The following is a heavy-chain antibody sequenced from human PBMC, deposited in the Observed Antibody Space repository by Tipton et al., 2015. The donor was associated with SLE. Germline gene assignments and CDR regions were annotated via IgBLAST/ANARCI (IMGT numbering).Heavy chain of an antibody. CDR1: GFTFGDYA. D-gene: IGHD2-15*01. CDR2: IRSKAYGETT. J-gene: IGHJ2*01. CDR3: TRRVIVVVVAATEGYFDL. V-gene: IGHV3-49*04. Sequence: SLRLSCTASGFTFGDYAMSWVRQAPGKGLEWVGFIRSKAYGETTEYAASVKGRFTISRDDSKSIAYLQMNSLKTEDTAVYHCTRRVIVVVVAATEGYFDLWGRGTLVTVSS.